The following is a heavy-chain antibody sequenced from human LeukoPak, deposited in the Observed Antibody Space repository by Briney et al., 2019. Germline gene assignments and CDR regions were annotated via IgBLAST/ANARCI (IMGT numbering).Heavy chain of an antibody. CDR2: IATSGT. CDR1: GFSFSSHA. J-gene: IGHJ4*02. CDR3: AREGLERHLALDS. D-gene: IGHD1-1*01. Sequence: GGSLRLSCGASGFSFSSHAMSWFRQPPGTGLEWLSSIATSGTYYTSSVKGRFTISRDDSKNMLFLQMNSLTADDTAVYFCAREGLERHLALDSWGQGTLVTVSS. V-gene: IGHV3-23*01.